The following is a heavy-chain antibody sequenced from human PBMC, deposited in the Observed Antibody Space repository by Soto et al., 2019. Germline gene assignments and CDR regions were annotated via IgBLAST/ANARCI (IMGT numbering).Heavy chain of an antibody. V-gene: IGHV1-69*01. J-gene: IGHJ4*02. D-gene: IGHD3-10*01. CDR1: GGTFSSYA. Sequence: QVQLVQSGAEVKKPGSSVKVSCKAPGGTFSSYAISWVRQAPGQGLEWMGGIIPIFDTTNYAQKFQGRVTITADGSTSTAYMELSSLRSEDTAVYYCARTNYYGSGSYSDFDYWGQGTLVTASS. CDR2: IIPIFDTT. CDR3: ARTNYYGSGSYSDFDY.